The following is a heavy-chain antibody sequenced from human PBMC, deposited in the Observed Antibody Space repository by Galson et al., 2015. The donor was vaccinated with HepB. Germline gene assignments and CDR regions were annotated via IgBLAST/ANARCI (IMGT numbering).Heavy chain of an antibody. CDR3: ARAGGFWSGYLHYYYYGMDV. Sequence: TLSLTCTVSGGSISSGGYYWSWIRQHPGKGLEWIGYIYYSGSTYYNPSLKSRVTISVDMSKNQFSLKLSSVTAADTAVYYCARAGGFWSGYLHYYYYGMDVWGQGTTVTVSS. V-gene: IGHV4-31*03. CDR1: GGSISSGGYY. J-gene: IGHJ6*02. CDR2: IYYSGST. D-gene: IGHD3-3*01.